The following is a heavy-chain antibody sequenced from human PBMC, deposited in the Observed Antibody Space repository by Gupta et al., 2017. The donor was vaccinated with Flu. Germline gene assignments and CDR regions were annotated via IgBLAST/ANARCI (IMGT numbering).Heavy chain of an antibody. CDR2: ISWNSGSI. D-gene: IGHD1-1*01. CDR3: AKDPSDLGTELYYFDY. CDR1: GFTFDDYA. Sequence: EVQLVESGGGLVQPGRSLRLSCAASGFTFDDYAMHWVRQAPGKGLEWVSGISWNSGSIGYADSVKGRFTISRDNAKNSLYLQMNSLRAEDTALYYCAKDPSDLGTELYYFDYWGQGTLVTVSS. V-gene: IGHV3-9*01. J-gene: IGHJ4*02.